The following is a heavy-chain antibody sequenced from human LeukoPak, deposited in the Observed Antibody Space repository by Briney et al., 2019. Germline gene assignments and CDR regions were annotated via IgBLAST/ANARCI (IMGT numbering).Heavy chain of an antibody. CDR3: ATPGGSGYSGYDSGGPYLDY. Sequence: PGGSLRLSCAASGFTFSSYGMHWVRQAPGKGLEWVAVISYDGSNKYYADSVKGRFTISRDNSKNTLYLQMNSLRAEDAAVYYCATPGGSGYSGYDSGGPYLDYWGQGTLVTVSS. J-gene: IGHJ4*02. V-gene: IGHV3-30*03. CDR1: GFTFSSYG. CDR2: ISYDGSNK. D-gene: IGHD5-12*01.